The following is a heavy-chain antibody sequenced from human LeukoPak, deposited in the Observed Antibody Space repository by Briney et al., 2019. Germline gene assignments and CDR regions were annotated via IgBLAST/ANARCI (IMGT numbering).Heavy chain of an antibody. V-gene: IGHV4-59*01. CDR2: IYYSGST. J-gene: IGHJ3*02. D-gene: IGHD3-22*01. CDR1: GGSISSYY. CDR3: ARGFDSSGYYYFYAFDI. Sequence: PSETLSLTCTVSGGSISSYYWSWLRQPPGKGLEWIGYIYYSGSTNYNPSLKSRVTISVDTSKNQFSLKLSSVTAADTAVYYCARGFDSSGYYYFYAFDIWGQGTMVTVSS.